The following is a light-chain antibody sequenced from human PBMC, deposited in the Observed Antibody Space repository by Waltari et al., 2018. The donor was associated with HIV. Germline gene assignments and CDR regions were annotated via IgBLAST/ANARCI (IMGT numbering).Light chain of an antibody. V-gene: IGLV1-44*01. Sequence: QSVPTQPPSASGTPGQRATISCSARTPKTGPTTVQWYKQPPRKAPTLLIYSDHQRPSGVPGRFSGSKSDTSASLAISGLQSDDEANYYCATWDDSLNGPLFGGGTKLTVL. CDR2: SDH. CDR3: ATWDDSLNGPL. CDR1: TPKTGPTT. J-gene: IGLJ2*01.